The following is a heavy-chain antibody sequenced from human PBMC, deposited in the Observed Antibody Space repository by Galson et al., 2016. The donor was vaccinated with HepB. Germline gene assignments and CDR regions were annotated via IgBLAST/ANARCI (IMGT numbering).Heavy chain of an antibody. CDR2: IIPIFGTP. V-gene: IGHV1-69*13. Sequence: SVKVSCKASGYTFTRYGVSWLRQAPGQGLEWMGSIIPIFGTPNYAQKFQGRVMITADESTSTAYMELSSLRSEDTAVYYCAREGNYYYGLDVWGQGTTVTVSS. D-gene: IGHD3-10*01. CDR3: AREGNYYYGLDV. J-gene: IGHJ6*02. CDR1: GYTFTRYG.